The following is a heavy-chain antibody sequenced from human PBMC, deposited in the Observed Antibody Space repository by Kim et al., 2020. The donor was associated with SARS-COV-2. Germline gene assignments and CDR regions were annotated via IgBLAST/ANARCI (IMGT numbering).Heavy chain of an antibody. D-gene: IGHD3-16*01. Sequence: SETLSLTCTVSGGSIYSYYWSWIRQPPGRGLEWIAFIYNGGTTKYNASLMSRVSISPDMYKNHISLQLSSVTAADTAADYCLSQAPRGGYWGLGTLVTVS. V-gene: IGHV4-59*01. CDR3: LSQAPRGGY. CDR1: GGSIYSYY. J-gene: IGHJ4*02. CDR2: IYNGGTT.